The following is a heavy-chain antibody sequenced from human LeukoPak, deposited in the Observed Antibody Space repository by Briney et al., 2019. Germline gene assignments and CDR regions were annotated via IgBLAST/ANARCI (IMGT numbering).Heavy chain of an antibody. CDR1: GFSLSTSGAG. CDR2: IYWDDDK. V-gene: IGHV2-5*02. J-gene: IGHJ4*02. Sequence: SGPTLVKPTQTLTLTRTFSGFSLSTSGAGVGWIRQPPGKALEWLALIYWDDDKRYSPSLKSRLTITKDTSKNQVVLTMTNMDPVATATYYCAHVPRGNSFDYWGQGTLVTVSS. CDR3: AHVPRGNSFDY.